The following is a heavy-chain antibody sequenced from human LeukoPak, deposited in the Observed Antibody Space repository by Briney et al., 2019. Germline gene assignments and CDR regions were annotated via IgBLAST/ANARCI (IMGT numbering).Heavy chain of an antibody. CDR2: IYYSGST. J-gene: IGHJ4*02. CDR1: GGSISSGGYY. V-gene: IGHV4-31*03. D-gene: IGHD3-10*01. Sequence: SQTLSLTCTVSGGSISSGGYYWSWIRQHPGKGLEWIGYIYYSGSTYYNPSLKSRVTISVDTSKNQFSLKLSSVTAADTVVYYCARDSDYYGSGSHFDYWGQGTLVTVSS. CDR3: ARDSDYYGSGSHFDY.